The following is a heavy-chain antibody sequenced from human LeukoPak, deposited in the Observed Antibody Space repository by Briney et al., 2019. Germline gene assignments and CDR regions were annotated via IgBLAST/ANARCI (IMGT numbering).Heavy chain of an antibody. CDR3: ARRQGQQPFDY. CDR1: GFTFSSYA. Sequence: PGGSLRLSCAASGFTFSSYAMHWVRQAPGKGLEWVAVISYDGSNKYYADSVKGRFTISRDNSKNTLYLQMNSLRAEDTAVYYCARRQGQQPFDYWGQGTLVTVSS. D-gene: IGHD6-13*01. CDR2: ISYDGSNK. J-gene: IGHJ4*02. V-gene: IGHV3-30-3*01.